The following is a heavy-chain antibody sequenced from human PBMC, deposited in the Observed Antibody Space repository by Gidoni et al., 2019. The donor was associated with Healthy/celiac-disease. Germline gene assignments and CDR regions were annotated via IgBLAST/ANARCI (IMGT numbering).Heavy chain of an antibody. D-gene: IGHD4-17*01. CDR3: ARVDYGDYNDY. J-gene: IGHJ4*02. Sequence: VRQAPGKGLEWVAVIAYDGRNKYYADSVKGRFTISRNNSKNTLYLQMNSLRAEDTAVYYCARVDYGDYNDYWGQGTLVTLSS. V-gene: IGHV3-30*04. CDR2: IAYDGRNK.